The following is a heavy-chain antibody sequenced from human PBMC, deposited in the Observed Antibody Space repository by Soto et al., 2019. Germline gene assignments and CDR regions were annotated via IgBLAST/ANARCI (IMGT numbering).Heavy chain of an antibody. J-gene: IGHJ4*02. CDR3: ARGGRCPSTTCFRDY. Sequence: EVQLVESGGGLVKPGGSLRLSCTASGFTFSDYNMNWVRQAPGKGPEWVSSISRRSTYISYTDSVKGRFTTSRDDAKNSLYLQREILRAEDTAVYYCARGGRCPSTTCFRDYWGQVTLVTVSS. D-gene: IGHD2-2*01. CDR2: ISRRSTYI. CDR1: GFTFSDYN. V-gene: IGHV3-21*01.